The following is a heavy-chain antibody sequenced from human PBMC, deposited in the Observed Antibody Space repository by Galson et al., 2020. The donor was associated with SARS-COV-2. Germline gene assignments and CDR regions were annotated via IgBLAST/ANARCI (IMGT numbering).Heavy chain of an antibody. V-gene: IGHV3-9*01. CDR3: AKDIGYSSSWYA. CDR1: GFTFDDYA. J-gene: IGHJ5*02. Sequence: GGSLRLSCAASGFTFDDYAMHWVRQAPGKGLEWVSGISWNSGSIGYADSVKGRFTISRDNAKNSLYLQMNSLRAEDTALYYCAKDIGYSSSWYAWGQGTLVTVSS. D-gene: IGHD6-13*01. CDR2: ISWNSGSI.